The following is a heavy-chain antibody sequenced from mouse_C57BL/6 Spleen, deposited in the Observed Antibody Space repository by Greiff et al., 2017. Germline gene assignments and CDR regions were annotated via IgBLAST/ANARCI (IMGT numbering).Heavy chain of an antibody. CDR2: ISYDGSN. V-gene: IGHV3-6*01. Sequence: EVKLLESGPGLVKPSQSLSLTCSVTGYSITSGYYWNWIRQFPGNKLEWMGYISYDGSNNYNPSLKNRISITRDTSKNQFFLKLNSVTTEDTATYYCAREGVYGYGSSDAMDYWGQGTSVTVSS. CDR3: AREGVYGYGSSDAMDY. CDR1: GYSITSGYY. J-gene: IGHJ4*01. D-gene: IGHD1-1*01.